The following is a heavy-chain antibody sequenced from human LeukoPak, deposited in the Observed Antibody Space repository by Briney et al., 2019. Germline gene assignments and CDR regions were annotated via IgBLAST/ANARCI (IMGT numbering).Heavy chain of an antibody. V-gene: IGHV1-18*01. Sequence: GASVKVSCKASGYTFTSYGISWVRQAPGQGLEWMGWISAYNGNTNYAQNLQGRVTMTTDTSTSTAYMELRSLRSDDTAVYYCARDLHSSGWYAYFDYWGQGTLVTVSS. D-gene: IGHD6-19*01. CDR2: ISAYNGNT. J-gene: IGHJ4*02. CDR3: ARDLHSSGWYAYFDY. CDR1: GYTFTSYG.